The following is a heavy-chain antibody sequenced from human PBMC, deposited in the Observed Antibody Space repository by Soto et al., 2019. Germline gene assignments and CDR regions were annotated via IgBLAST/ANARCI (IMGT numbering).Heavy chain of an antibody. Sequence: QVQLVQSGAEVKKPGASVKVSCKASGYSFTSYGISWVRQAAGQGLEWMGWISTYNGNTNYAQRLQGRVTMTTHTTTNTAYMELRSLRSDDTAEYYCAWDNGFGESDVWGRGTTVTVSS. V-gene: IGHV1-18*01. D-gene: IGHD3-10*01. J-gene: IGHJ6*02. CDR3: AWDNGFGESDV. CDR2: ISTYNGNT. CDR1: GYSFTSYG.